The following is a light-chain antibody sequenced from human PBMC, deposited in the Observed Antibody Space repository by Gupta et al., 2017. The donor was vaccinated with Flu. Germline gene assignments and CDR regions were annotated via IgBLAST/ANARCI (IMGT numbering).Light chain of an antibody. CDR2: DAS. CDR1: QSVSGY. CDR3: QQRSNWPPKYT. J-gene: IGKJ2*01. V-gene: IGKV3-11*01. Sequence: RATLSCRASQSVSGYLAWDQQKPGQAPRLLIYDASNRATGIPARFSGSGSGTDFTLTISSLEPEDFAVYYCQQRSNWPPKYTFGQGTKLEIK.